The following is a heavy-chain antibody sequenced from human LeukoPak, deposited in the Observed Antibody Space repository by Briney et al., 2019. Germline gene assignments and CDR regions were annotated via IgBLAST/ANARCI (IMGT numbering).Heavy chain of an antibody. CDR2: MKQDGSER. CDR1: GFTLSSYW. J-gene: IGHJ4*02. V-gene: IGHV3-7*01. D-gene: IGHD1-1*01. Sequence: GGSLRLSCAAPGFTLSSYWMSWVRQAPGKGLEWVANMKQDGSERYYVDSVKGRFTISRDNAKNSLYLEMNSLRAEDTSVYYCARYKPQYRWDLYYFDYWGQGTLVTVSS. CDR3: ARYKPQYRWDLYYFDY.